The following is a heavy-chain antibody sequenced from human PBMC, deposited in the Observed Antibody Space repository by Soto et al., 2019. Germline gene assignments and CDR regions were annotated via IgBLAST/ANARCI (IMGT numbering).Heavy chain of an antibody. Sequence: GGSLRLSCAASGFTVSSNYMSWVRQAPGKGLEWVSVIYSGGSTYYADSVKGRFTISRDNSKNTLYLQMNSLRAEDTALSYCPRVPASDGGPFDYWGQGTLVTVSS. CDR2: IYSGGST. D-gene: IGHD3-10*01. J-gene: IGHJ4*02. V-gene: IGHV3-53*01. CDR3: PRVPASDGGPFDY. CDR1: GFTVSSNY.